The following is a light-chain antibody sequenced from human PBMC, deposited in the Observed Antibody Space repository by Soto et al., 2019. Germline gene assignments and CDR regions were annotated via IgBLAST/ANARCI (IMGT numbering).Light chain of an antibody. V-gene: IGKV1-5*01. CDR3: QQYDSYSSGP. J-gene: IGKJ1*01. CDR1: QTINSW. CDR2: DAS. Sequence: DIQMTPSPSTLSASVGDRVTITCRASQTINSWLAWYQQKPGKAPKVLIFDASSLKTGVPSRFSGSGSGTEFTLTISNLQPDDFATYYCQQYDSYSSGPFGQGTKVEIK.